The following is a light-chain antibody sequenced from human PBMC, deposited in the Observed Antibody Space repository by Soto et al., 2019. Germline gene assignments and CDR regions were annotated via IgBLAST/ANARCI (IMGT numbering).Light chain of an antibody. CDR2: DAS. CDR3: QQYSAYPIT. CDR1: QNIRSR. J-gene: IGKJ4*01. Sequence: DFQMTQSPSTLSASVGDRVTITCRASQNIRSRLAWFQQKPGKAPKLLIYDASSLESGVPQRFSGRASGTEFTLTIRSLQPDDFATYYCQQYSAYPITFGGGTKV. V-gene: IGKV1-5*01.